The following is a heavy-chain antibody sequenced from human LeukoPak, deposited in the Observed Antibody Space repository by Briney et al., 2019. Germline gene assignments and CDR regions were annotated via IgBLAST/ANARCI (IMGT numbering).Heavy chain of an antibody. CDR1: GYTLTELS. CDR3: ATDPTMVRGVNL. Sequence: ASVKVSCKVSGYTLTELSMHWVGQAPGKGGEWMGGFDPEEGETIYAQKFQGRVTMTEDTSTDTAYMELSSLRSGDTAVYYCATDPTMVRGVNLWGQGTMVTVSS. CDR2: FDPEEGET. J-gene: IGHJ3*01. D-gene: IGHD3-10*01. V-gene: IGHV1-24*01.